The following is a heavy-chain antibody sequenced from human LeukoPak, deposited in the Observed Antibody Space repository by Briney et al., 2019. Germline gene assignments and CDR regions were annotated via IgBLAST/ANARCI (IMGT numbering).Heavy chain of an antibody. CDR1: GGSISSGDYY. V-gene: IGHV4-30-4*08. J-gene: IGHJ3*02. Sequence: SETLSLACTVSGGSISSGDYYWSWIRQPPGKGLEWIGYIYYSGSTYYNPSLKSRVTISVDTSKIHFSLKLSSETAADTALYYCASSRRYYYGSSGYYAFDIWAKGQWSPSLQ. CDR2: IYYSGST. CDR3: ASSRRYYYGSSGYYAFDI. D-gene: IGHD3-22*01.